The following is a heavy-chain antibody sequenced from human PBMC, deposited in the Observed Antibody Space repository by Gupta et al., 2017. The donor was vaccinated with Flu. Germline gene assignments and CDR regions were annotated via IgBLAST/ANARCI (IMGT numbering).Heavy chain of an antibody. V-gene: IGHV3-15*01. CDR1: GFTFSNAW. D-gene: IGHD5-12*01. Sequence: EVQLVESGGGLVKPGGSLRLSCAASGFTFSNAWMSWFRQAPGKGLEWVGRIKSKTDGGTTDYAAPVKGRFTISRDDSKNTLYLQMNSLKTEDTAVYYCNTDTVEMATKGEDYWGQGTLVTVSS. CDR2: IKSKTDGGTT. CDR3: NTDTVEMATKGEDY. J-gene: IGHJ4*02.